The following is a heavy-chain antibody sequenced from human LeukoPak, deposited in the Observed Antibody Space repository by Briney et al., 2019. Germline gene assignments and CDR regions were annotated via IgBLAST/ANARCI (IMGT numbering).Heavy chain of an antibody. J-gene: IGHJ6*02. CDR1: GFTFSNYA. Sequence: GGSLRLSCAASGFTFSNYAMSWVRQVPGKGLEWVSVVSGSGGGAFYADSVKGRFTISRDNSKNTLYLQMNSLRAEDTAVYYCAKVLSSWYDMDVWGQGTTVTVSS. CDR2: VSGSGGGA. V-gene: IGHV3-23*01. CDR3: AKVLSSWYDMDV. D-gene: IGHD6-13*01.